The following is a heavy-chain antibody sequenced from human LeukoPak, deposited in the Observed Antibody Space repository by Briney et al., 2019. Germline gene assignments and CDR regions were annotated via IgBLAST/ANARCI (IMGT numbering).Heavy chain of an antibody. D-gene: IGHD3-22*01. CDR2: IYYSGST. CDR1: GGSISSSSYY. V-gene: IGHV4-39*07. CDR3: ARDRYYYDSSETPFDY. Sequence: SETLSLTCTVSGGSISSSSYYWGWIRQPPGKGLEWIGSIYYSGSTYYNPSLKGRVTISVDTSKNQFSLKLSSVTAADTAVYYCARDRYYYDSSETPFDYWGQGTLVTVSS. J-gene: IGHJ4*02.